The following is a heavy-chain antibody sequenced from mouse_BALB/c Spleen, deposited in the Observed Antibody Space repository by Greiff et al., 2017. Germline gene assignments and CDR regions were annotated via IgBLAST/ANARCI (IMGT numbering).Heavy chain of an antibody. D-gene: IGHD1-1*01. CDR1: GFSLTSYG. V-gene: IGHV2-2*02. J-gene: IGHJ1*01. CDR2: IWSGGST. CDR3: ASNPSYYYGSSYWYFDV. Sequence: QVQLKQSGPGLVQPSQSLSITCTVSGFSLTSYGVHWVRQSPGKGLEWLGVIWSGGSTDYNAAFISRLSISKDNSKSQVFFKMNSLQANDTAIYYCASNPSYYYGSSYWYFDVWGAGTTVTVSS.